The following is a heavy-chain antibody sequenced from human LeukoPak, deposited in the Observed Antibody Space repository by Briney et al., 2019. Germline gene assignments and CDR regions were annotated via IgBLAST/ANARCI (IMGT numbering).Heavy chain of an antibody. J-gene: IGHJ5*02. D-gene: IGHD1-14*01. Sequence: ASVKVSCRTSGFTFTRYTISWLRQAPGQGLEWVGWISPYNGNTNYAQKLQGRVTMTTDTSTSTAYMELRSLRSDDTAVYYCARRMRRWNHEGDWFDPWGQGTLVTVSS. CDR2: ISPYNGNT. CDR3: ARRMRRWNHEGDWFDP. V-gene: IGHV1-18*01. CDR1: GFTFTRYT.